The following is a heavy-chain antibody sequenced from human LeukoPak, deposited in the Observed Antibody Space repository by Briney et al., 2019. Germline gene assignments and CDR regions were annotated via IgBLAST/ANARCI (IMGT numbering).Heavy chain of an antibody. D-gene: IGHD2-21*01. CDR3: AKDVALRAAAYYFDY. CDR2: ISYNGGDK. Sequence: GRSLGLSCAASGFAFSSYGMHWVRQAPGKGLEWVAVISYNGGDKKYADSVKGRFTISRDNSKNTVYLEMSSLRAEDTAVYYCAKDVALRAAAYYFDYWGQGTLVTVSS. V-gene: IGHV3-30*18. J-gene: IGHJ4*02. CDR1: GFAFSSYG.